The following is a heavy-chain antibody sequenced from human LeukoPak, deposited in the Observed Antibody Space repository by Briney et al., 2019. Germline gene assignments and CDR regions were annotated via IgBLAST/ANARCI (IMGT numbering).Heavy chain of an antibody. Sequence: ASVKVSCKASRVTLTSYGISWVRQAPGQGLEWMGWITAYTGNTNYAQKLQGRVTMTTDTSTSTAYMELRRVRSEAKAAYDCASAIALAGDFDYWGQGTLVTVSS. D-gene: IGHD6-19*01. J-gene: IGHJ4*02. CDR2: ITAYTGNT. CDR1: RVTLTSYG. V-gene: IGHV1-18*01. CDR3: ASAIALAGDFDY.